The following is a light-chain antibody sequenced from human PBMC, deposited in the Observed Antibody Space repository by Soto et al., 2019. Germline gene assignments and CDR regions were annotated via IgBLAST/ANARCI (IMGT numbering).Light chain of an antibody. CDR1: QSVSSSY. CDR3: QQYGSQTWR. V-gene: IGKV3-20*01. Sequence: DNELTKAPGTLFSSPQDTATLSYRSSQSVSSSYLAWYQQKPGQAPRLLIYGASSRATGIPDRFSGSGSGTDFTLTISCLEPEDFAVYYCQQYGSQTWRFGQGTKVDIK. J-gene: IGKJ1*01. CDR2: GAS.